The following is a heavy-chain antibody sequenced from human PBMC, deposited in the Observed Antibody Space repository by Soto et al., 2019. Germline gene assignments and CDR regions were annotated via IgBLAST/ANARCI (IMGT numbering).Heavy chain of an antibody. Sequence: QVQLVESGGGVVQPGRSLRLSCAASGFTFSSYAMHWVRQAPGKGLEWVAVISYDGSNKYYADSVKGRFTISRDNYKNTMYLQMNSLRAEDTAVYYCASSTLGNFEWLLQDYWGQGTLVTVSS. CDR3: ASSTLGNFEWLLQDY. CDR2: ISYDGSNK. J-gene: IGHJ4*02. D-gene: IGHD3-9*01. CDR1: GFTFSSYA. V-gene: IGHV3-30-3*01.